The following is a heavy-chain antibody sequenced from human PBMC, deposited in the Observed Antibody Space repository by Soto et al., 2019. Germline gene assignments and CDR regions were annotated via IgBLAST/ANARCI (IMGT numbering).Heavy chain of an antibody. CDR2: ISSSSSYI. D-gene: IGHD6-13*01. CDR3: ARDKAAAGHYYYGMDV. CDR1: GFTFSSYS. J-gene: IGHJ6*02. V-gene: IGHV3-21*01. Sequence: GGSLRLSCAASGFTFSSYSMNWVRQAPGKGLEWVSSISSSSSYIYYADSVKGRFTISRDNAKNSLYLQMNSLRAEDTAVYYCARDKAAAGHYYYGMDVWGQGTTVTVSS.